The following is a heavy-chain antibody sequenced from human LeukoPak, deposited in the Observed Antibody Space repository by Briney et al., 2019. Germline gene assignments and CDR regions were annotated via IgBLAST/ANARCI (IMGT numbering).Heavy chain of an antibody. CDR3: ATVRQALIVVVITGAFYI. Sequence: GGSLRLSCAASGFTFSSYAMSWVRQAPGKGLEWVSAISGSGGSTYYADSVKGRFTISRDKSNNTVYLQMNSLRADDTAVYYCATVRQALIVVVITGAFYIWGQGTMVTVSS. CDR2: ISGSGGST. J-gene: IGHJ3*02. V-gene: IGHV3-23*01. D-gene: IGHD3-22*01. CDR1: GFTFSSYA.